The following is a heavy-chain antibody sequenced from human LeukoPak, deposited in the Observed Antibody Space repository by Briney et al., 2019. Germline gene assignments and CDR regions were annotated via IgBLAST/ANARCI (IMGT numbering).Heavy chain of an antibody. V-gene: IGHV4-4*07. CDR3: ARGGYYRSGSYSAYDYFYMDV. CDR1: GGTIGCYY. Sequence: SETLSLTCSVSGGTIGCYYWNWIRQSAGKGLEWIGRIYKSGSTNYNPSLKSRVTISIDKSNNQFSLILRSVTAADTAVYYCARGGYYRSGSYSAYDYFYMDVWGKGSTVTVAS. CDR2: IYKSGST. J-gene: IGHJ6*03. D-gene: IGHD3-10*01.